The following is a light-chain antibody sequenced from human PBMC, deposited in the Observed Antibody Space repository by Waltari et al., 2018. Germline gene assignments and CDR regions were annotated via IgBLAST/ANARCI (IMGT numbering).Light chain of an antibody. CDR2: DAS. CDR1: HRVSSY. Sequence: DIMLTQSPATLSLSPGERATLSCRASHRVSSYLAWYQQKPGQAPRLLIYDASNRATGIPARFTGSGSGTDFTLTISSLEPEDFAVYYCQHRSNWPLTFGGGTKVEIK. CDR3: QHRSNWPLT. V-gene: IGKV3-11*01. J-gene: IGKJ4*01.